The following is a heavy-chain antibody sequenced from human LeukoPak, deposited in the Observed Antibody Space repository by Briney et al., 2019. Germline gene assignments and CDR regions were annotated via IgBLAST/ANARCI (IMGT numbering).Heavy chain of an antibody. D-gene: IGHD3-16*01. J-gene: IGHJ6*03. V-gene: IGHV3-15*01. Sequence: PGGSLRLSCAASGFTFSNAWMSWVRQAPGKGLEWVGRIKSKTDGGTTDYAAPVKGRFTISRDDSKNTLCLQMNSLKTEDTAVYYCTARISPRDYYYYMDVWGKGTTVTVSS. CDR1: GFTFSNAW. CDR3: TARISPRDYYYYMDV. CDR2: IKSKTDGGTT.